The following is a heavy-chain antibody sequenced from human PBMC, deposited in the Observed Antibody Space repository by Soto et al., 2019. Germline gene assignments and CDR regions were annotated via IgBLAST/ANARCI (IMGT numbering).Heavy chain of an antibody. CDR2: ISYSGST. Sequence: SETLSLTCTVSSDSISSYYWSWIRQPPGKRLEWIGYISYSGSTDYNPSLKSRVTTSGGTSKNQFSLKVSSVTAADTAVYYCARGTSWQLPFDYWGQGTLVTVSS. D-gene: IGHD6-13*01. CDR1: SDSISSYY. CDR3: ARGTSWQLPFDY. V-gene: IGHV4-59*01. J-gene: IGHJ4*02.